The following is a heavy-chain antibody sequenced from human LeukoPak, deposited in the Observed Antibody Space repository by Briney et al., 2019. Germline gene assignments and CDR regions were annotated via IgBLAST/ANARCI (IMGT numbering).Heavy chain of an antibody. CDR1: GFTFSSYA. Sequence: GRSLRLSCAASGFTFSSYAMHWVRQAPGKGLEWVAVISYDGSNKYYADSVKGRFTISRDNSKNTLYLQMNSLRAEDTAVCYCARTRPPGIAVAGTDYYYGMDVWGQGTTVTVSS. CDR2: ISYDGSNK. J-gene: IGHJ6*02. CDR3: ARTRPPGIAVAGTDYYYGMDV. V-gene: IGHV3-30*04. D-gene: IGHD6-19*01.